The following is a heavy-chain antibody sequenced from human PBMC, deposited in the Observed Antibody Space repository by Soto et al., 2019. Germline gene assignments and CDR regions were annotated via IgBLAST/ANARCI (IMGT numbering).Heavy chain of an antibody. Sequence: VQLVQSGAEVKKPGSSVRVSCEISGDTFSSHTINWLRQAPGQGLEWMGGIIPVFGSPNYAEKFQGRVTISADTSTNKAYMELRSLTSEDTAVYFCARDITVTNNYFDPWGQGTLVTVSS. CDR1: GDTFSSHT. CDR2: IIPVFGSP. V-gene: IGHV1-69*06. D-gene: IGHD1-7*01. J-gene: IGHJ5*02. CDR3: ARDITVTNNYFDP.